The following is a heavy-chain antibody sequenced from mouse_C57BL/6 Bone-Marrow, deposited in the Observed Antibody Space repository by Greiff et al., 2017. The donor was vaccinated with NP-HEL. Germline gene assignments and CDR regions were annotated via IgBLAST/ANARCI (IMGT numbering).Heavy chain of an antibody. Sequence: QVQLQQSGAELAGPGASVKLSCTASGYTFTSYGVSWVKQRTGQGLEWIGEICRSGGNTYYTEKFKGKTTLTANKYSRVAYMVIRRLTSEAAAVYFCARAYYGSSYRFAYWGQGTLVTVSA. D-gene: IGHD1-1*01. V-gene: IGHV1-81*01. CDR3: ARAYYGSSYRFAY. J-gene: IGHJ3*01. CDR2: ICRSGGNT. CDR1: GYTFTSYG.